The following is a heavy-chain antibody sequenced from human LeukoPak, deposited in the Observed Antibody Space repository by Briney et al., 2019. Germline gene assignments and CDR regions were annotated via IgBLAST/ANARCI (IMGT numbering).Heavy chain of an antibody. CDR3: AREHCSSTSCYYYYGMDV. CDR2: IYHSGSN. D-gene: IGHD2-2*01. V-gene: IGHV4-38-2*02. Sequence: SETLSLTCAVSGYSISSGYYWGWIRQPPGKGLEWIGSIYHSGSNYYNPSLKSRVTISVDTSKNQFSLKLSSVTAADTAVYYCAREHCSSTSCYYYYGMDVWGKGTTVTVSS. CDR1: GYSISSGYY. J-gene: IGHJ6*04.